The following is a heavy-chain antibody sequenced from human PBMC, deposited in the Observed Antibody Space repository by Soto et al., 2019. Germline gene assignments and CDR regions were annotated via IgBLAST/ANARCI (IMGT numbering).Heavy chain of an antibody. Sequence: EVPLVQSGAEVKKPGATVKISCKVSGYTFTDYYMHWVQQAPGKGVEWMGLVDPEDGETIYAEKFQGRVTIPADTSTDTAYMELSSVRSEDTAVYYCATGENGYNYGWFEPWGQGTLVTVSS. CDR2: VDPEDGET. CDR3: ATGENGYNYGWFEP. V-gene: IGHV1-69-2*01. D-gene: IGHD5-12*01. CDR1: GYTFTDYY. J-gene: IGHJ5*02.